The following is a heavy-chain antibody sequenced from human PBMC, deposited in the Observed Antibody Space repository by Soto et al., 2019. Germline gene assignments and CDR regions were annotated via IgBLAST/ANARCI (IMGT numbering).Heavy chain of an antibody. CDR3: ARTDYYGSGSSLGWFDP. CDR2: IFPSDSQT. J-gene: IGHJ5*02. V-gene: IGHV5-51*01. Sequence: GESLKISCKVSGYRFASYWIGWVRQMPGKGLEWMGIIFPSDSQTKYSPSFQGQVTISADMSISTVYLQWTSLEASDTAMYYCARTDYYGSGSSLGWFDPWGQGTLVTVSS. CDR1: GYRFASYW. D-gene: IGHD3-10*01.